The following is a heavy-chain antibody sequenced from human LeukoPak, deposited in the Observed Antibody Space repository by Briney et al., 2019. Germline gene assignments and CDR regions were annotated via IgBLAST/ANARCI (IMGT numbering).Heavy chain of an antibody. J-gene: IGHJ5*02. Sequence: ASVKISCKASGYTFTSYGISWLRQAIGQGLLWMGGISSYNVYTNYAQKLQGRVTMTTDTSTSTAYMELRSLRSDDTAVYYCARDPAKNCGGDCSPSNWFDPWGQGTLVTVSS. CDR2: ISSYNVYT. V-gene: IGHV1-18*01. CDR3: ARDPAKNCGGDCSPSNWFDP. D-gene: IGHD2-21*02. CDR1: GYTFTSYG.